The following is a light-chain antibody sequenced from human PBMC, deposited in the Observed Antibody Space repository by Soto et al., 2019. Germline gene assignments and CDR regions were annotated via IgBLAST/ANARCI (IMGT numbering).Light chain of an antibody. Sequence: QSVLTQLPSVSVAPGQRDTISCTGRSSNIGAVYDVHWYQQLPGAAPKLLIYDNTNRPSWIPDRFSGSKSGTSASLAITGLQAEDEADYYCQSYDSSRSGYVFGSGTKLTVL. J-gene: IGLJ1*01. CDR2: DNT. V-gene: IGLV1-40*01. CDR3: QSYDSSRSGYV. CDR1: SSNIGAVYD.